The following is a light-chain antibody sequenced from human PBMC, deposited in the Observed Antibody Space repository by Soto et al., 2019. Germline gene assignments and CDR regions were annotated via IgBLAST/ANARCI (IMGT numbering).Light chain of an antibody. CDR3: QQYGSSQT. Sequence: EIMMTQSPATLSVSPGERAILSCRASQYVSSSFLAWIQQKPGLAPRLLIYGASSRATGIPDRFSGSGSGTDFTLTISRLEPEDFAVYYCQQYGSSQTFGQGTKVDIK. CDR1: QYVSSSF. CDR2: GAS. J-gene: IGKJ1*01. V-gene: IGKV3-20*01.